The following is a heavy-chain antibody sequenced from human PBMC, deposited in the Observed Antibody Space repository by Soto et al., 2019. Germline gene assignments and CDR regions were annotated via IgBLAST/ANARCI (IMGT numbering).Heavy chain of an antibody. V-gene: IGHV1-46*01. Sequence: ASVKVSCKASEYRVTSDYMHWLRQAPGQGLEWIGIISPSGGGTSYEQKFQGRVTMTRDTSTSTVYMELSSLRSEDTAVYYCARGRDQGDQGRHAFFDYWGQGTLVTVSS. J-gene: IGHJ4*02. CDR3: ARGRDQGDQGRHAFFDY. D-gene: IGHD2-21*02. CDR1: EYRVTSDY. CDR2: ISPSGGGT.